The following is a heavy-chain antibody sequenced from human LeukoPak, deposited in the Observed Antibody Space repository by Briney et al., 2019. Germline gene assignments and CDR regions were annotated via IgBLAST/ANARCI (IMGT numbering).Heavy chain of an antibody. CDR2: ISSSSTYI. CDR3: ARTSNLVRGVTNDAFDF. V-gene: IGHV3-21*01. Sequence: GGSLRLSCAASGFTFSSYSMNWVRQAPGKGLEWVSSISSSSTYIYYADSVKGRFTISRDNAKNSLYLQMNSLRAEDTAMYYCARTSNLVRGVTNDAFDFWGQGTMVTVSS. D-gene: IGHD3-10*01. J-gene: IGHJ3*01. CDR1: GFTFSSYS.